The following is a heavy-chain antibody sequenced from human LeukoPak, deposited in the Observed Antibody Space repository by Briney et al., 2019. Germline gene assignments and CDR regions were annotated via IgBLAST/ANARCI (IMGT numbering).Heavy chain of an antibody. Sequence: GGSLRLSCAASGFTFSSHWMIWVRQAPGKGLEWVANIRQDGTEIYYVDSVKGRFTISRDNAKNSLYLQMNSLRADDTAVYYCVRCSSRRSASDYWGQGTLVTVSS. CDR2: IRQDGTEI. CDR1: GFTFSSHW. CDR3: VRCSSRRSASDY. V-gene: IGHV3-7*01. J-gene: IGHJ4*02. D-gene: IGHD3-10*02.